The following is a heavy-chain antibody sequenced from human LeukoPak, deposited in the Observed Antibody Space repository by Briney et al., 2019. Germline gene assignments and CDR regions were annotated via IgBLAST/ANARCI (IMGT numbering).Heavy chain of an antibody. CDR1: GGSISSSSYY. J-gene: IGHJ4*02. D-gene: IGHD3-9*01. V-gene: IGHV4-39*01. CDR3: ASLHNFDLYY. CDR2: IYYSGST. Sequence: SETLSLTCTVSGGSISSSSYYWGWIRQPPGKGLEWIGSIYYSGSTYYNPSLKSRVAISVDTSKNQFSLKLSSVTAADTAVYYCASLHNFDLYYWGQGTLVTVSS.